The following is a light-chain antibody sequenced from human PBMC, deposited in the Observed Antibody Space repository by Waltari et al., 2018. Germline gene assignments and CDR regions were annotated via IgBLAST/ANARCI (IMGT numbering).Light chain of an antibody. V-gene: IGLV3-1*01. CDR2: QDT. Sequence: SYELTQPPSVSVSPGQTASITCSGDILGNKYASWYQQKPGQSPLLVIYQDTKRPSGIPERFSGSKSGNAGTLTVSGTQAMDEADYYCQALGTGAWVFGGGTKLTVL. J-gene: IGLJ3*02. CDR1: ILGNKY. CDR3: QALGTGAWV.